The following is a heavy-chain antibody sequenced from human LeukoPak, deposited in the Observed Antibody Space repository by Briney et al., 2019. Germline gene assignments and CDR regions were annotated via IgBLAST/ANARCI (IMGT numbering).Heavy chain of an antibody. CDR1: GFSLSTSGMC. Sequence: SGPTLVNPTQTLTLTCTFSGFSLSTSGMCVSWIRQPPGKALEWLARIDWDDDKYYSTSLKTRLTISKDTSKNQVVLTMTNMDPVDTATYYCARIRAYYDILTGAYYYYGMDVWGQRTTVTVSS. J-gene: IGHJ6*02. D-gene: IGHD3-9*01. CDR3: ARIRAYYDILTGAYYYYGMDV. CDR2: IDWDDDK. V-gene: IGHV2-70*11.